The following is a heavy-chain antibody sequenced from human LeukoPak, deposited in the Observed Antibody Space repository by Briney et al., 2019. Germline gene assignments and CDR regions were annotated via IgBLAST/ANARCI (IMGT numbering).Heavy chain of an antibody. CDR3: ARVDIVATPQTYYYYMDV. D-gene: IGHD5-12*01. CDR1: GDSVSSNSAA. Sequence: SQTLSLTCAISGDSVSSNSAAWNWIRQSPSRGLEWLGRTYYRSKWYNDYAVSVKSRITINPDTSKNQFSLQLNSVTPEDTAVYYCARVDIVATPQTYYYYMDVWGKGTTVTISS. V-gene: IGHV6-1*01. CDR2: TYYRSKWYN. J-gene: IGHJ6*03.